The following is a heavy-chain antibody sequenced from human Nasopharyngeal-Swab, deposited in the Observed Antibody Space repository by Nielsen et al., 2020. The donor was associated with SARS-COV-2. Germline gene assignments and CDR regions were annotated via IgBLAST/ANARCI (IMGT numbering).Heavy chain of an antibody. Sequence: LRLSCTVSGGSISSSSYYWGWIRQPPGKGLEWIGSIYYSGSTYYNPSLKSRVTISVDTSKNQFSLKLSSVTAADTAVYYCARQLTSITIFGVVTRAFDYWGQGTLVTVSS. CDR1: GGSISSSSYY. CDR3: ARQLTSITIFGVVTRAFDY. CDR2: IYYSGST. J-gene: IGHJ4*02. D-gene: IGHD3-3*01. V-gene: IGHV4-39*01.